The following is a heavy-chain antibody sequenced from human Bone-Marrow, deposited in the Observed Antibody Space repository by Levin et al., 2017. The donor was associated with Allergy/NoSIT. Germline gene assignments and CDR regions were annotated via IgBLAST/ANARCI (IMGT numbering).Heavy chain of an antibody. CDR3: ARYVGSTNEAFDI. D-gene: IGHD6-13*01. Sequence: PSETLSLTCTVSGGSISSGSSYWSWIRQPPGRGLEWIGYIYYSGSTYYNPSLKGRVTISVDTSKNQFSLKLSSVTAADTAVYYCARYVGSTNEAFDIWGQGTMVTVSS. CDR2: IYYSGST. CDR1: GGSISSGSSY. J-gene: IGHJ3*02. V-gene: IGHV4-31*03.